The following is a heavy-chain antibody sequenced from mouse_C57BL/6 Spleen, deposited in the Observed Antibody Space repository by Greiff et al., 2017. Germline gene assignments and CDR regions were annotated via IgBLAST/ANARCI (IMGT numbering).Heavy chain of an antibody. V-gene: IGHV1-82*01. CDR2: IYPGDGDT. CDR1: GYAFSSSW. CDR3: ARNYVSSHYFDY. Sequence: VKLQESGPELVKPGASVKISCKASGYAFSSSWMNWVKQRPGKGLEWIGRIYPGDGDTNYNGKFKGKATLTADKSSSSAYMQLSSLTSEDSAVYFCARNYVSSHYFDYWGQGTTLTVSS. D-gene: IGHD1-1*01. J-gene: IGHJ2*01.